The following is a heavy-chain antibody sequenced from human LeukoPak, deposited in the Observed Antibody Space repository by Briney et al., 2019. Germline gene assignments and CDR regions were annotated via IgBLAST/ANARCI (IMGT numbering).Heavy chain of an antibody. Sequence: GGSLRLSCAASGFTFNSYAMSWVRQAPGKGLEWVSSISGSGGSTYYADSVKGRFTISRDNSKNTLYLQMNSLRAEDTAVYYCAHIALWLLPHDYWGQGTLVTVSS. J-gene: IGHJ4*02. CDR1: GFTFNSYA. D-gene: IGHD6-19*01. CDR3: AHIALWLLPHDY. CDR2: ISGSGGST. V-gene: IGHV3-23*01.